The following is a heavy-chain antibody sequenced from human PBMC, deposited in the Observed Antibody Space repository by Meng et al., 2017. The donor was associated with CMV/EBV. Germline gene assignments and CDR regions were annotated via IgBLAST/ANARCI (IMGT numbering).Heavy chain of an antibody. V-gene: IGHV4-59*01. CDR1: GGSISSYY. CDR2: IYYSGST. D-gene: IGHD3-3*01. CDR3: ARMQDDFWSGSPVPGMDV. J-gene: IGHJ6*02. Sequence: SETLSLTCTVSGGSISSYYWSWIRQPPGKGLEWIGYIYYSGSTNYNPSLKSRVTISVDTSKNQFSLKLSSVTAADTAVYYCARMQDDFWSGSPVPGMDVWDQGTTVTVSS.